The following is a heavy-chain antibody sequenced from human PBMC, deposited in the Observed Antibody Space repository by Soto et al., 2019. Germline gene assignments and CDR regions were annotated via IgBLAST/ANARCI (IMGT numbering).Heavy chain of an antibody. CDR1: GGSISSGGYY. Sequence: QVQLQESGPGLVKPSQTLSLTCTVSGGSISSGGYYWSWIRQHPGKGLEWIGYIYYSGSTNYNPALKSRVTISLDKSKNQFALKLSSVTAADTAVYYCAGGLQLWQSYFDYWGQGTLVTVSS. V-gene: IGHV4-31*03. CDR3: AGGLQLWQSYFDY. J-gene: IGHJ4*02. CDR2: IYYSGST. D-gene: IGHD5-18*01.